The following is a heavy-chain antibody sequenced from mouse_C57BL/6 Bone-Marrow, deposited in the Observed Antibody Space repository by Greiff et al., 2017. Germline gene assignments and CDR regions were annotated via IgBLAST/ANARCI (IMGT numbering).Heavy chain of an antibody. CDR3: AKEYTAEFDY. CDR2: IFPGNSYT. CDR1: GYTFTSYW. J-gene: IGHJ3*01. V-gene: IGHV1-59*01. Sequence: VQLQQSGAELMMPGASVKLSCKASGYTFTSYWMHWVKQRPGHGLEWIGEIFPGNSYTNYNQKFKGKATLTADTSSNTAYMQLSSLTTEDSAVYYCAKEYTAEFDYWGQGTTVTVSA. D-gene: IGHD1-3*01.